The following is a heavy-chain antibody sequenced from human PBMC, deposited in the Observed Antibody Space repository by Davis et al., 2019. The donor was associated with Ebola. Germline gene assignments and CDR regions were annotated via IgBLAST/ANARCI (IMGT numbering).Heavy chain of an antibody. Sequence: SETLSLTCAVNGGSFTGYYWTWIRQPPGKGLEWIGEINHSGSTNYNPSLKSRVTISVDKSKNQFSLKLSSVTAADTAVYYCARDTVIAVAGIDYRYYGMDVWGQGTTVTVSS. CDR2: INHSGST. CDR1: GGSFTGYY. D-gene: IGHD6-19*01. V-gene: IGHV4-34*01. CDR3: ARDTVIAVAGIDYRYYGMDV. J-gene: IGHJ6*02.